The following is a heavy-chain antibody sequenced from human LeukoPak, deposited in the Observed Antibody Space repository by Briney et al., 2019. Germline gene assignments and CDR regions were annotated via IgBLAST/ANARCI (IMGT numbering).Heavy chain of an antibody. J-gene: IGHJ6*03. CDR2: INPNIGGT. D-gene: IGHD3-10*01. CDR1: GYMFTDYY. CDR3: ARGSRGSGTYGEDYMDV. Sequence: ASVKVSCKPSGYMFTDYYLHWVRQAPGQGLEWMGWINPNIGGTNYGQKFQGRVTMTRDTSISTAYMELRRLRSDDTAVYYCARGSRGSGTYGEDYMDVWGKGTAVTVSS. V-gene: IGHV1-2*02.